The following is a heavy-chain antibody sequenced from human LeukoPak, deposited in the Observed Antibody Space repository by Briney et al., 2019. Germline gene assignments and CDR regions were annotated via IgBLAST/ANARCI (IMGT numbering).Heavy chain of an antibody. CDR2: IYYSGST. J-gene: IGHJ4*02. CDR1: GGSISSSSYY. V-gene: IGHV4-39*07. D-gene: IGHD1-1*01. CDR3: AREDGTFDY. Sequence: PSETLSLTCTVSGGSISSSSYYWGWIRQPPGKGLEWIGSIYYSGSTYYNPSLKSRVTISVDTSKNQFSLKLSSVTAADTAVYYCAREDGTFDYWGQGTLVTVSS.